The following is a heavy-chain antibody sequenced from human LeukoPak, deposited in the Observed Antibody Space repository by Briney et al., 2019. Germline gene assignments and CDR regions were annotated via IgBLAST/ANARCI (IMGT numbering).Heavy chain of an antibody. CDR1: GFTFSNYD. CDR2: IRPSGDNT. J-gene: IGHJ3*02. D-gene: IGHD4-17*01. CDR3: ARNHGDYVGAFDI. V-gene: IGHV3-21*01. Sequence: GGSLRLSCAASGFTFSNYDMTWVRQAPGRGLEWVSSIRPSGDNTYYADSVKGRFTISRDNAKNSLYLQMNSLRAEDTAVYYCARNHGDYVGAFDIWGQGTMVTVSS.